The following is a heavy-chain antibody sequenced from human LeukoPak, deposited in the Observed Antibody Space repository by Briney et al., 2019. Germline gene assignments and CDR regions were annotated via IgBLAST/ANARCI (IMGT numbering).Heavy chain of an antibody. CDR1: GGSFSGYY. J-gene: IGHJ4*02. D-gene: IGHD6-19*01. CDR3: ARGPKPYSSGWYGAFDY. Sequence: SETLSLTYAVYGGSFSGYYWSWIRQPPGKGLEWIGEINHSGSTNYNPSLKSRVTISVDTSKNQFSLKLSSVTAADTAVYYCARGPKPYSSGWYGAFDYWGQGTLVTVSS. V-gene: IGHV4-34*01. CDR2: INHSGST.